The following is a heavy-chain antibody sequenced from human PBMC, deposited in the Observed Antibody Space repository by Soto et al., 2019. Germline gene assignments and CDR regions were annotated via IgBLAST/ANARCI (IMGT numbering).Heavy chain of an antibody. CDR3: ARETADPARRGITMVRGKKGWFDP. D-gene: IGHD3-10*01. V-gene: IGHV4-30-2*01. CDR2: IYHSGST. Sequence: SETLSLTCPASGGSISSGGYSWSCIPQPPGKGLDWIGYIYHSGSTYYNPSLKSRVTISVDRCKNQFSLKLSSVTAADKAVYYCARETADPARRGITMVRGKKGWFDPWGQGTLVTVSS. CDR1: GGSISSGGYS. J-gene: IGHJ5*02.